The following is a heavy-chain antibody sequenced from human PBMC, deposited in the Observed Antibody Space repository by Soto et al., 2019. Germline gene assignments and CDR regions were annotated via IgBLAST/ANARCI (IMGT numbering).Heavy chain of an antibody. Sequence: PGGSLRLSCAASGLPFSSYAMSWVRQAPGKGLEWVSVIWYDGSNKYYADSVKGRFTISRDNSKNTLYLQMNSLRAEDTAVYYCARGSRPPPPMVRGVNYGMDVWGQGTTVTVSS. CDR2: IWYDGSNK. V-gene: IGHV3-33*08. J-gene: IGHJ6*02. CDR1: GLPFSSYA. CDR3: ARGSRPPPPMVRGVNYGMDV. D-gene: IGHD3-10*01.